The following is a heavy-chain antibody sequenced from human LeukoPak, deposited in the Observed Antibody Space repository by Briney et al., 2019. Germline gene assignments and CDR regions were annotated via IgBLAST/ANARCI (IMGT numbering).Heavy chain of an antibody. V-gene: IGHV3-66*01. J-gene: IGHJ4*02. Sequence: PGGSLRLSCAASGFTVSSKYMSWVRQAPGKGLEWVSVIYSGGSTYYADSVKGRFTISRDNSKNTLYLQMNSLRAEDTAVYYCARDRGAAAIFDYWGQGTLVTVSS. CDR3: ARDRGAAAIFDY. CDR2: IYSGGST. CDR1: GFTVSSKY. D-gene: IGHD6-13*01.